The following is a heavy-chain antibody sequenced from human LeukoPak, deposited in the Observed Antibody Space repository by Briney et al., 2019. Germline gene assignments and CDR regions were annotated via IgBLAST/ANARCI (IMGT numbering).Heavy chain of an antibody. J-gene: IGHJ4*02. D-gene: IGHD3-22*01. Sequence: GGSLRLSCAASGFTFSTYSMSWVRQAPGKGLEWVSAIGVSGVNTFYADSVKGRFTISRDNSKSMLYLQVNSLRAEDTAVYYCAKDGYYDGRSRRYFDSWGQGTLVTVSS. CDR2: IGVSGVNT. CDR1: GFTFSTYS. V-gene: IGHV3-23*01. CDR3: AKDGYYDGRSRRYFDS.